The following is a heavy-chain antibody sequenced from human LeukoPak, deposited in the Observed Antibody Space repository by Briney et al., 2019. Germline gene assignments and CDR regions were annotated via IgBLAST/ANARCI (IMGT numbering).Heavy chain of an antibody. CDR3: ARDFRGSVDAFDI. J-gene: IGHJ3*02. Sequence: PSETLSLTCVVSGGSLSTHHWSWIRQSPGRGLEWIGYISDSGSTNYNPSLKSRVTISVDTSKNQFSLMLSSVTAADTAVYYCARDFRGSVDAFDIWGQGTMVAVSS. V-gene: IGHV4-59*11. CDR1: GGSLSTHH. CDR2: ISDSGST.